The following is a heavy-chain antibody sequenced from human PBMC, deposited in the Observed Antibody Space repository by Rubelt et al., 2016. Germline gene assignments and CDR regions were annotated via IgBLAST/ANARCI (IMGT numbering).Heavy chain of an antibody. CDR2: IYSGGST. V-gene: IGHV3-53*04. CDR1: GFTVSSNY. CDR3: ARVTYGDYCDY. Sequence: VQLVESGGGVVQPGRSLRLSCAASGFTVSSNYMSWVRQAPGKGLEWVSVIYSGGSTYYADSVKGRFTISRHNSKNTLYLQMNSLRAEDTAVYYCARVTYGDYCDYWGQGTLVTVSS. D-gene: IGHD4-17*01. J-gene: IGHJ4*02.